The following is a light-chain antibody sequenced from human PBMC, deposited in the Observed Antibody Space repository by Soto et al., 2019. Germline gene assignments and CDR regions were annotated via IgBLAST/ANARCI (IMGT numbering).Light chain of an antibody. CDR2: GAS. CDR1: QSVSSSY. J-gene: IGKJ1*01. V-gene: IGKV3-20*01. Sequence: EIVFTQSPGTLSLSPGEKATLSCRASQSVSSSYLAWYQQKSGQAPRLLIYGASSRATGIPDRFSGSGSGTDFTLTITRLEPEDFAVYFCLQYGGLPRTFGQGTKVAIK. CDR3: LQYGGLPRT.